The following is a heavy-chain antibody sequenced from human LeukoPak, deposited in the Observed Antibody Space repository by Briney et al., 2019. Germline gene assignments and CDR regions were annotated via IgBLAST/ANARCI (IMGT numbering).Heavy chain of an antibody. D-gene: IGHD1-26*01. CDR3: ACGSRGYNWFDP. Sequence: PGGSLRLSCAASGFSIDDYAMHWVRQAPGKGLVWVSRINSDGSSTSYADSVKGRFTISRDNAKNTLYLQMNSLRAEDTAVYYCACGSRGYNWFDPWGQGTLVTVSS. V-gene: IGHV3-74*01. J-gene: IGHJ5*02. CDR1: GFSIDDYA. CDR2: INSDGSST.